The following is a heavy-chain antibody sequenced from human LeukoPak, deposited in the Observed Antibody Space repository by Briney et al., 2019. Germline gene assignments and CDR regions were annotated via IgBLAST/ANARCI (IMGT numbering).Heavy chain of an antibody. V-gene: IGHV4-61*01. D-gene: IGHD1-26*01. CDR1: GVFVSSGSYY. CDR2: IYYSGST. CDR3: ARASEWELNDY. Sequence: SETLSLTCTVSGVFVSSGSYYWSWIRQPPGKGLEWIGYIYYSGSTNYNPSLKSRVTISVDTSKNQFSLKLSSVTAADTAVYYCARASEWELNDYWGQGTLVTVSS. J-gene: IGHJ4*02.